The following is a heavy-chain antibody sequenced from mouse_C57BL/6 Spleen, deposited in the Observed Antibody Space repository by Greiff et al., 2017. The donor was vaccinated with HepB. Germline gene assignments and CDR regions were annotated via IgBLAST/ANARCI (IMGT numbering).Heavy chain of an antibody. CDR1: GFTFSDFY. CDR2: SRNKANDYTT. Sequence: EVQVVESGGGLVQSGRSLRLSCATSGFTFSDFYMEWVRQAPGKGLEWIAASRNKANDYTTEYSASVKGRFIVSRDTSQSILYLQMNALRAEDTAIYYCARDMGYGYEWFAYWGQGTLVTVSA. V-gene: IGHV7-1*01. D-gene: IGHD2-2*01. J-gene: IGHJ3*01. CDR3: ARDMGYGYEWFAY.